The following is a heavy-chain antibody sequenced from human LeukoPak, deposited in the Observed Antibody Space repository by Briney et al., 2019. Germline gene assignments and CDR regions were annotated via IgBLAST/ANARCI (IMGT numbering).Heavy chain of an antibody. D-gene: IGHD2-2*01. J-gene: IGHJ4*02. Sequence: ASVKVSCKTSGYTFTRYYMHWVRQAPRQGLESMGTINPSGGRTSYAQNFQGRVAMTRDTSTSTLYMELSSLRSEDTAVYYCARDLGQTSQFDYWGQGTLVTVSS. V-gene: IGHV1-46*01. CDR1: GYTFTRYY. CDR2: INPSGGRT. CDR3: ARDLGQTSQFDY.